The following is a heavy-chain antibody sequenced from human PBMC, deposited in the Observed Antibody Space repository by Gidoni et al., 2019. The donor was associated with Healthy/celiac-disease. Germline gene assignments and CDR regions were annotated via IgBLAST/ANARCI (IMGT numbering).Heavy chain of an antibody. J-gene: IGHJ4*02. CDR3: AREIAMGMAVAGTGFDY. Sequence: QVQLVESGGGVVQPGRSLRLSCAASGFTFSSYAMHWVRQAPGKGLEWVAVISYDGSNKYYADSVKGRFTISRDNSKNTLYLQMNSLRAEDTAVYYCAREIAMGMAVAGTGFDYWGQGTLVTVSS. CDR2: ISYDGSNK. CDR1: GFTFSSYA. V-gene: IGHV3-30*01. D-gene: IGHD6-19*01.